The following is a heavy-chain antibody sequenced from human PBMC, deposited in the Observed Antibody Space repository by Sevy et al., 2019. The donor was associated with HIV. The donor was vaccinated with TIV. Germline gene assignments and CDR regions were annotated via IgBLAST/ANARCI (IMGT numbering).Heavy chain of an antibody. D-gene: IGHD3-16*01. J-gene: IGHJ4*02. CDR1: TFTFGHYA. V-gene: IGHV3-30*04. CDR2: ISYEGSNE. CDR3: ARDWGTPPTAILYYFDF. Sequence: GGSLRLSCAASTFTFGHYAMHWVRQAQGKGLQWVAGISYEGSNEYYTDSVKGRFTISRDNSKNTLNLEMNNRRVEDTALYYCARDWGTPPTAILYYFDFWGQGIPVTVSS.